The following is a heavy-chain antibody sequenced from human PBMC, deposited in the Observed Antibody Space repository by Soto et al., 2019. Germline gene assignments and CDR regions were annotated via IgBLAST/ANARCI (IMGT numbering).Heavy chain of an antibody. CDR2: IIPIFGTA. D-gene: IGHD3-3*01. Sequence: QVQLVQSGAEVKKPGSSVKVSCKASGGTFSSYAISWVRQAPGQGLEWMGGIIPIFGTANYAQKFQGRVTITADESTSTACMELSSLRSEDTAVYYCARGRRITIFGVVTDNWFDPWGQGTLVTVSS. J-gene: IGHJ5*02. CDR1: GGTFSSYA. V-gene: IGHV1-69*01. CDR3: ARGRRITIFGVVTDNWFDP.